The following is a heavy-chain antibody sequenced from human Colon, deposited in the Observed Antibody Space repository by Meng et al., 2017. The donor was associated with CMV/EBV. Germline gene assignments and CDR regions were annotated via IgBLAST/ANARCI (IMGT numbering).Heavy chain of an antibody. J-gene: IGHJ4*02. CDR1: GGTFSSYA. D-gene: IGHD3-10*01. V-gene: IGHV1-69*05. CDR2: IIPIFGTA. Sequence: SVKVSCKASGGTFSSYAISWVRQAPGQGLEWMGGIIPIFGTANYAQKFQGRVTITTDESTSTAYIELSSLRSEDTAVYYCARRPGSLGQFDYWGQGTLVTVSS. CDR3: ARRPGSLGQFDY.